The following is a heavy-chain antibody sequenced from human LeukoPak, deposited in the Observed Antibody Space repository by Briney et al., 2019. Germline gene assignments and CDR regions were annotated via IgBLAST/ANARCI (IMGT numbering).Heavy chain of an antibody. CDR2: IYSGGNR. V-gene: IGHV3-53*01. D-gene: IGHD5-24*01. CDR3: ARGEVEMATIPYLDY. Sequence: GGSLRLSCAATGFTVSSNYMSWVRQAPGKGLEWVSVIYSGGNRYYADSVKGRFIISRDNSKNTLYLQINSLRAEDTAVYYCARGEVEMATIPYLDYWGQGTLVTVSS. CDR1: GFTVSSNY. J-gene: IGHJ4*02.